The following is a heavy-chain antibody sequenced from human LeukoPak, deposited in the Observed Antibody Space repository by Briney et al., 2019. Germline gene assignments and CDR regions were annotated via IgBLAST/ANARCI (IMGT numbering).Heavy chain of an antibody. V-gene: IGHV4-31*03. D-gene: IGHD6-6*01. CDR1: GGSISSGGYY. Sequence: SQTLSLTCTVSGGSISSGGYYWSWIRQHPGKGLEWIGHIYYSGTSFYNPSLTSRVTISVDTSKNQFSLKLTSVDDADTAVYYCARIERSSYSLGFDYWGQGTLVTVSS. J-gene: IGHJ4*02. CDR2: IYYSGTS. CDR3: ARIERSSYSLGFDY.